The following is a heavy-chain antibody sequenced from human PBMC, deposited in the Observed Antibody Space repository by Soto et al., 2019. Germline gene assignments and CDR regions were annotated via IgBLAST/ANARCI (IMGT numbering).Heavy chain of an antibody. J-gene: IGHJ4*02. CDR2: IIPIFGTA. V-gene: IGHV1-69*06. CDR3: ARTDSSGSQVDY. CDR1: GGTFSSYA. Sequence: SVKVSCKASGGTFSSYAISWVRQAPGQGLEWMGGIIPIFGTANYAQKFQGRVTITADKSTSTAYMELSSLRSEDTAVYYCARTDSSGSQVDYWGQGTLVTVSS. D-gene: IGHD3-22*01.